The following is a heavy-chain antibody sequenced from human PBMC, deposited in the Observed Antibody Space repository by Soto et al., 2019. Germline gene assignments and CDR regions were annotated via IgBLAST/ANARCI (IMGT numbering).Heavy chain of an antibody. V-gene: IGHV1-18*01. CDR1: GYTFTNYG. CDR2: ISADNGVT. CDR3: ARRGVLPYY. Sequence: QVQLVQSGTEVKKPGASVKVSCKASGYTFTNYGITWVRQAPGQGLEWMGWISADNGVTNYAQKLQGRVTMTTDTATSTGYMELRNLRSDDTAVYYCARRGVLPYYWGQGTLVTVSS. J-gene: IGHJ4*02. D-gene: IGHD3-10*01.